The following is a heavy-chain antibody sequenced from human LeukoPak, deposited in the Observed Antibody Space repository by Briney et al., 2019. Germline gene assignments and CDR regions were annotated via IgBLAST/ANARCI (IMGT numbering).Heavy chain of an antibody. D-gene: IGHD2-2*01. J-gene: IGHJ4*02. V-gene: IGHV3-74*01. Sequence: GGSLRLSCAASGFTFSRYYMHWVRQVPGKGLVWVSRISADGSNTDYADSVKGRFTISRDNAKNTLYLEMNSLRAEDTAVYYCARVSVCSSVSCYSVFDYWGRGTLVTVSS. CDR1: GFTFSRYY. CDR3: ARVSVCSSVSCYSVFDY. CDR2: ISADGSNT.